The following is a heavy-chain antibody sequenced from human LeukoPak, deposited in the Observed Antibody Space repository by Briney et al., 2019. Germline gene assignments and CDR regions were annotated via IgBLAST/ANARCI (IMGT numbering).Heavy chain of an antibody. V-gene: IGHV1-69*13. Sequence: SVKVSCKASGGTFSSYAISWVRQAPGQWLEWMGGIIPIFGTANYAQKFQGRVTITADESTSTAYMELSSLRSEDTAVYYCASPLNWGGYYFDYWGQGTLVTVSS. CDR3: ASPLNWGGYYFDY. CDR1: GGTFSSYA. D-gene: IGHD7-27*01. J-gene: IGHJ4*02. CDR2: IIPIFGTA.